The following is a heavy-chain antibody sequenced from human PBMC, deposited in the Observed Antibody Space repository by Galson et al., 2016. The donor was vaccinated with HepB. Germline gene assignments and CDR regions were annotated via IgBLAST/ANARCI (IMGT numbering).Heavy chain of an antibody. Sequence: SLRLSCAASGFTFRNHDMHWVRQATGKGLEWVSAIGSTGDKYYSGSVKGRFTISREKAEKSVSLQMKSLRAGDTAVYYCARALNSSSPYGRRYYGLDVWGQGATVTVSS. CDR3: ARALNSSSPYGRRYYGLDV. D-gene: IGHD6-13*01. J-gene: IGHJ6*02. V-gene: IGHV3-13*01. CDR2: IGSTGDK. CDR1: GFTFRNHD.